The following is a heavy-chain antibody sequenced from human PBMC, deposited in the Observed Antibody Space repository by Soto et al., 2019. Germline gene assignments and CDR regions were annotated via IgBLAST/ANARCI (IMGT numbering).Heavy chain of an antibody. CDR3: ARSYYDVLTGPQPY. V-gene: IGHV3-74*01. D-gene: IGHD3-9*01. J-gene: IGHJ4*02. CDR1: GFTFSSYW. CDR2: ISSDGSST. Sequence: PGRSLRLSCAASGFTFSSYWMHWVRQAPGKGLVSVSRISSDGSSTTYADSVKGRFTISRDNAKNTLYLQMNSLRAEDTAVYYCARSYYDVLTGPQPYWGQGTLVTVSS.